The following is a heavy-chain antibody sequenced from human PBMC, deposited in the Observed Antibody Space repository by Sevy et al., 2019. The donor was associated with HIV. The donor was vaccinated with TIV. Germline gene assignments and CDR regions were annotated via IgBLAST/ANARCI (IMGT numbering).Heavy chain of an antibody. J-gene: IGHJ4*02. CDR1: GFTFSSYW. D-gene: IGHD6-13*01. V-gene: IGHV3-7*01. CDR3: ARGPSGAAAGRFDS. Sequence: GGSLRLSCAASGFTFSSYWINWVRQAPGEGLEWVANINQVGNQKHYMDSVKGRFTISRDNAENAVYLQMNSLRVEDTAVYYCARGPSGAAAGRFDSWGQGTLVTVSS. CDR2: INQVGNQK.